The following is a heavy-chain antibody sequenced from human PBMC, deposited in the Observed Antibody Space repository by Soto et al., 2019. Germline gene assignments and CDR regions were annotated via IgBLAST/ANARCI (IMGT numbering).Heavy chain of an antibody. D-gene: IGHD3-9*01. J-gene: IGHJ4*02. CDR1: GFTVNSNY. CDR3: ATLTKYDILTGFYPC. V-gene: IGHV3-53*01. Sequence: GGSRRLSCAASGFTVNSNYMSWVRQAPGKGLEWVSVIYSDGSTYYADSVKGGFIISRDNSNNTLYFQMNSLRAEDTAVYYCATLTKYDILTGFYPCWGQGTLVTVSS. CDR2: IYSDGST.